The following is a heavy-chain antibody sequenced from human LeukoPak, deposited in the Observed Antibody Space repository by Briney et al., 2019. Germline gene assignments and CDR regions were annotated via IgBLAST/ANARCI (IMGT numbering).Heavy chain of an antibody. CDR3: ARESFEWELLRSFDY. V-gene: IGHV1-2*02. CDR2: INPNSGGT. D-gene: IGHD1-26*01. Sequence: ASVKVSFQASGYTFTGYYMHWVRQAPGQGLEWMGWINPNSGGTNYAQKFQGRVTMTRDTSISTAYMELSRLRSDDTAVYYCARESFEWELLRSFDYWGQGTLFTVSS. CDR1: GYTFTGYY. J-gene: IGHJ4*02.